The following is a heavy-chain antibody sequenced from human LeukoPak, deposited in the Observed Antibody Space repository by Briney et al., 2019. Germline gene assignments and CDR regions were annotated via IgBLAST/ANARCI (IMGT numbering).Heavy chain of an antibody. J-gene: IGHJ4*02. CDR1: GGTFSSYA. Sequence: SVKVSCKASGGTFSSYAISWVRQAPGQGLEWMGGITPIFGTANYAQKFQGRVTITTDESTSTAYMELSSLRSEDTAVYYCAREGADFWSGYYFDYWGQGTLVTVSS. CDR2: ITPIFGTA. D-gene: IGHD3-3*01. V-gene: IGHV1-69*05. CDR3: AREGADFWSGYYFDY.